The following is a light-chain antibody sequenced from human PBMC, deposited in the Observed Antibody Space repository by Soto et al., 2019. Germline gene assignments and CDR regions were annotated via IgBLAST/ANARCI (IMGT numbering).Light chain of an antibody. CDR1: QSVSNY. CDR2: GAS. CDR3: HQYGGSPQT. J-gene: IGKJ1*01. V-gene: IGKV3-20*01. Sequence: EIVLTQSPGTLSLSPGERATLSCRASQSVSNYLACYQRKPGQAPRLLIYGASSRATGIPDRFSGSVSGTDFTLTISRLEPEDFAVYSCHQYGGSPQTFGQGTKVEIK.